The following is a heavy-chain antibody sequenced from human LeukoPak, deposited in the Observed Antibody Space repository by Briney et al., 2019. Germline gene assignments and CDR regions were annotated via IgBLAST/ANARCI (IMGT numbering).Heavy chain of an antibody. Sequence: GGSLRLSCAASGFTFSNYAMSWVRQAPGKGLEWVSAISGSASSTYHADSVKGRFTISRDNSKNTLYLQMNSLRAEDAAVYYCAKDQSSSSFGYWGQGTLVTVSS. CDR1: GFTFSNYA. CDR3: AKDQSSSSFGY. J-gene: IGHJ4*02. D-gene: IGHD6-6*01. CDR2: ISGSASST. V-gene: IGHV3-23*01.